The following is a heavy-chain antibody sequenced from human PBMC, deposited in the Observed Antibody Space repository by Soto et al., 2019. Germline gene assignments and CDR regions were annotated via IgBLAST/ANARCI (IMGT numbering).Heavy chain of an antibody. CDR3: ARAWRGYSYGLDY. V-gene: IGHV4-59*01. CDR2: IHYRGRT. J-gene: IGHJ4*02. CDR1: GGSISGNY. Sequence: QVQLQESGPGLVKPSETLAITCIVSGGSISGNYWFWIRQPPGKGLEWIGYIHYRGRTNYSPSLKSRGTISVGKTKNQFSLKLSSVTAADTAVYYCARAWRGYSYGLDYWGQGTLVTVSS. D-gene: IGHD5-18*01.